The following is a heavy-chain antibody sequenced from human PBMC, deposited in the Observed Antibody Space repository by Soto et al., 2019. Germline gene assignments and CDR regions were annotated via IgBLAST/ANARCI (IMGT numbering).Heavy chain of an antibody. V-gene: IGHV4-39*01. CDR3: ATRGRGFCYYDYYSYDIYI. CDR1: GGSISSSSYY. D-gene: IGHD3-16*01. J-gene: IGHJ6*02. CDR2: IYYSGST. Sequence: PSETLSLTCTVSGGSISSSSYYWGWIRQPPGKGLEWIGSIYYSGSTYYNPSLKSRVTISVDTSKNQFSLKLSSVTAADTAVYYCATRGRGFCYYDYYSYDIYICGQRTTVPVSS.